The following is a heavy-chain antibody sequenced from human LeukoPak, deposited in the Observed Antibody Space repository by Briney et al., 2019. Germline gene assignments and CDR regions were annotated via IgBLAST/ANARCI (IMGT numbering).Heavy chain of an antibody. D-gene: IGHD1-26*01. CDR1: GGSISSHY. J-gene: IGHJ4*02. V-gene: IGHV4-59*11. CDR3: ARDVGATQYYFDY. CDR2: IYYSGST. Sequence: SETLSRTCTVSGGSISSHYWSWIRQPPGKGLEWIGYIYYSGSTNYNPSLKSRVTISVDTSKNQFSLKLSSVTAADTAVYYCARDVGATQYYFDYWGQGTLVTVSS.